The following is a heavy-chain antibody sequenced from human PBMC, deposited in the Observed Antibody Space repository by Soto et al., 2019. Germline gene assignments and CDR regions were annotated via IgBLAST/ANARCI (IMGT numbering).Heavy chain of an antibody. J-gene: IGHJ4*02. CDR1: GFTFSSHG. D-gene: IGHD3-22*01. V-gene: IGHV3-23*01. Sequence: GGSLRLSCAASGFTFSSHGMSWVRQAPGKGLEWVSTISGSGVSTDYGDSVKGRFTVSRDNRKNTMYLQMNSLKAEDTAVYYCAYFRLQSTVFTPFYNWGQGTLVPVSS. CDR2: ISGSGVST. CDR3: AYFRLQSTVFTPFYN.